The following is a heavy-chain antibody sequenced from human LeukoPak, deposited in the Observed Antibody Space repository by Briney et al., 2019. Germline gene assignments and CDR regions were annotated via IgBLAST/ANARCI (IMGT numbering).Heavy chain of an antibody. CDR2: IWYDGSKK. CDR1: GYTFSNYG. CDR3: ARDYCSTTTCLDY. Sequence: GRSLTLSCAASGYTFSNYGMQWVRQAPGQGLEWVAVIWYDGSKKYYADPVKGRFIISRDDSKNTLYLQMNSLRAEDTALYYCARDYCSTTTCLDYWGRGTLVTVSP. V-gene: IGHV3-33*01. J-gene: IGHJ4*02. D-gene: IGHD2-2*01.